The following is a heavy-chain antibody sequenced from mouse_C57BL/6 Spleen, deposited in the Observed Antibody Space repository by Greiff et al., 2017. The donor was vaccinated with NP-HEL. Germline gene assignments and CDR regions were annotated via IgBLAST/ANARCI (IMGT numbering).Heavy chain of an antibody. CDR3: ASGNYVFAY. Sequence: VQLQQSGPELVKPGASVKISCKASGYAFSSSWMNWVKQRPGKGLEWIGRIYPGDGDTNYNGKFKGKATLTADQSSSTAYMQLSSLTSEDSAVYFCASGNYVFAYWGQGTLVTVSA. D-gene: IGHD2-1*01. V-gene: IGHV1-82*01. CDR2: IYPGDGDT. J-gene: IGHJ3*01. CDR1: GYAFSSSW.